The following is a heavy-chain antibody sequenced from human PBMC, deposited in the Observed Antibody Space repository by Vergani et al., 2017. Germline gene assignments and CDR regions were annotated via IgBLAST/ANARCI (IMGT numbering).Heavy chain of an antibody. CDR1: GGSISSYY. CDR3: AGDGAHPTYDLWGGYYRGDAFDI. J-gene: IGHJ3*02. CDR2: IYYSGST. V-gene: IGHV4-59*01. Sequence: QVQLQESGPGLVKPSETLSLTCTVSGGSISSYYWSWIRQPPGKGLEWIGCIYYSGSTNYNPSLKSRVTISVNTSTNQFSLKLSSVTAADTAVYYCAGDGAHPTYDLWGGYYRGDAFDIWGQGTMVTVSS. D-gene: IGHD3-3*01.